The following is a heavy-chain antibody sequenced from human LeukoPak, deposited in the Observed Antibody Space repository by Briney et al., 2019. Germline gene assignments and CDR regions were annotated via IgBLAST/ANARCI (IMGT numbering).Heavy chain of an antibody. Sequence: PGGSLRLSCAASGFTFSDYYMSWVRQAPGKGLEWISYISSSSIIYYADSVKGRFTISRDNAQNSLYLQMNSLRAEDTAVYYCARANYGGNPRYFQHWGQGTLVTVSS. CDR2: ISSSSII. CDR3: ARANYGGNPRYFQH. CDR1: GFTFSDYY. D-gene: IGHD4-23*01. J-gene: IGHJ1*01. V-gene: IGHV3-69-1*01.